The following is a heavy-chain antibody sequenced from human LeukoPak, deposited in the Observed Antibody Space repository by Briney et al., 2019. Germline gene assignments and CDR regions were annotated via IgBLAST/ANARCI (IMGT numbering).Heavy chain of an antibody. D-gene: IGHD2-15*01. Sequence: GESLKISCEVSGYSFTSYWIAWVRQMPGKGLEWMGIIYPGDSDTRYSPSFQGQVTISADKSTTTAYLQWRSLKASDTAMYYCARHSWACSGGSCHELDYWGQGTLVTVSS. CDR3: ARHSWACSGGSCHELDY. CDR2: IYPGDSDT. J-gene: IGHJ4*02. CDR1: GYSFTSYW. V-gene: IGHV5-51*01.